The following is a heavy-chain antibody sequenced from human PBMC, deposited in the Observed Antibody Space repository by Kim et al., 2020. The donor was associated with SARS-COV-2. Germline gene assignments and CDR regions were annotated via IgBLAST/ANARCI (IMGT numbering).Heavy chain of an antibody. D-gene: IGHD3-22*01. CDR1: GFTFSSYA. J-gene: IGHJ4*02. CDR2: ISYDGSNK. CDR3: AREDSSGYYYYFDY. Sequence: GGSLRLSCAASGFTFSSYAMHWVRQAPGKGLEWVAVISYDGSNKYYVDSVKGRFTISRDNSKNTLYLQMNSLRAEDTAVYYCAREDSSGYYYYFDYWGQG. V-gene: IGHV3-30*04.